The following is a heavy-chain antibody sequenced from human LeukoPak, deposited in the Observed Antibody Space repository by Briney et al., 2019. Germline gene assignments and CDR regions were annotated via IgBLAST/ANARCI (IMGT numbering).Heavy chain of an antibody. CDR2: ISYDGSNK. D-gene: IGHD5-12*01. J-gene: IGHJ6*02. V-gene: IGHV3-30*03. CDR1: GFIFSNYA. CDR3: AREYSGYDFYYYYYGMDV. Sequence: GGSLRLSCAAAGFIFSNYAMSWLRQAPGKGLEWVAVISYDGSNKYYADSVKGRFTISRDNSKNTLYLQMNSLRAEDTAVYYCAREYSGYDFYYYYYGMDVWGQGTTVTVSS.